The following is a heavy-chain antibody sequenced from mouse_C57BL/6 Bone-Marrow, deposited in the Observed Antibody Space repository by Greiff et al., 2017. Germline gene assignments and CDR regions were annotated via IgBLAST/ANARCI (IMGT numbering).Heavy chain of an antibody. D-gene: IGHD1-1*01. Sequence: VQLQQPGAELVMPGASVKLSCKASGYTFTSYWMHWVKQRPGQGLEWIGEIDPSDSYTTYNQKFKGNSTLTVDKSSSTAYMQLSSLTSDDSSVYYCASGDYYGSRFYYCGQGTTLTVSS. J-gene: IGHJ2*01. CDR1: GYTFTSYW. CDR3: ASGDYYGSRFYY. V-gene: IGHV1-69*01. CDR2: IDPSDSYT.